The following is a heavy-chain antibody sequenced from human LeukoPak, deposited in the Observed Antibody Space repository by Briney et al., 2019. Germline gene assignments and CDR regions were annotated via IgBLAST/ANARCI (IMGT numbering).Heavy chain of an antibody. CDR3: ARPDFADAGTYLIAP. Sequence: AASVRVSCKTSGYSFTDYYIHWVRQAPGQGLEWMGWINPKSGRTSSARKFQDRVTMTRDPSISTVYMDMAWLTSDDTAIYFCARPDFADAGTYLIAPWGQGPLVTVSS. J-gene: IGHJ5*02. CDR1: GYSFTDYY. D-gene: IGHD3-3*01. V-gene: IGHV1-2*02. CDR2: INPKSGRT.